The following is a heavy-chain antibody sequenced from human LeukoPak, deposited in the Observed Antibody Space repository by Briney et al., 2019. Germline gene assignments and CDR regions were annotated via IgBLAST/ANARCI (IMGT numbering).Heavy chain of an antibody. D-gene: IGHD3-3*01. J-gene: IGHJ4*02. CDR1: GFTFNSYS. CDR2: ISSGSSYI. V-gene: IGHV3-21*01. Sequence: GGSLRLSCAASGFTFNSYSMNWVRQAPGKGLGWVSSISSGSSYIYYVDSVKGRFTISRDNAKNSLYLQMNSLRAEDTAVYYCAPYIGDFWSGYYHFDYWGQGTLVTVSS. CDR3: APYIGDFWSGYYHFDY.